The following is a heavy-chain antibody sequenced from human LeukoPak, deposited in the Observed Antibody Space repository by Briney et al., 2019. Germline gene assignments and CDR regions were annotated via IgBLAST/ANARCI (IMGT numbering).Heavy chain of an antibody. CDR1: GFTFSTYW. D-gene: IGHD2-8*02. J-gene: IGHJ4*02. Sequence: PGTSLRLSCAASGFTFSTYWMSWVRQAPGKGLEWVANIKEDGSERYYVDSVKGRFTISRDNARNSLYLQMNSLRAEDTAVYYCARDYWASDYWGQGTLVTLSS. V-gene: IGHV3-7*01. CDR3: ARDYWASDY. CDR2: IKEDGSER.